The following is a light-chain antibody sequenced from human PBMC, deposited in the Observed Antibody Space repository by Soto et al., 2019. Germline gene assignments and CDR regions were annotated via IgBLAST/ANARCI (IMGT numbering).Light chain of an antibody. CDR2: EGS. Sequence: QSALTQPASVSGSPGQSITISCTGTSSDVGSYNLVSWYQQHPGEAPKLMIYEGSKRPSGVSNRFSDSKSDNSASLTISGLEAEDEADYYCCSYAGSSTVVFGTGTKVTVL. CDR1: SSDVGSYNL. V-gene: IGLV2-23*01. CDR3: CSYAGSSTVV. J-gene: IGLJ1*01.